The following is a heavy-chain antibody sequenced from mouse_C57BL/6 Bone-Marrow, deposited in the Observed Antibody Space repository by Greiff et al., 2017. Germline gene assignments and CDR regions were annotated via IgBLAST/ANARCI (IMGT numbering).Heavy chain of an antibody. Sequence: VQLQQSGAELARPGASVKLSCRASGYTFTSYGISWVKQRTGQGLEWIGEIYPRSGNTYYNEKFKGKATLTADKSSSKAYMELRSLTSEDSAVYFCARGGIYYCNYVDYWAQGTTLTVSS. CDR2: IYPRSGNT. V-gene: IGHV1-81*01. D-gene: IGHD2-1*01. CDR1: GYTFTSYG. J-gene: IGHJ2*01. CDR3: ARGGIYYCNYVDY.